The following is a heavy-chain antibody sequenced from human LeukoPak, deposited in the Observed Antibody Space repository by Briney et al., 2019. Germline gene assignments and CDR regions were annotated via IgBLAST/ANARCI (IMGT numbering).Heavy chain of an antibody. D-gene: IGHD6-19*01. J-gene: IGHJ4*02. CDR3: AKDTSQQWLVLGYFDY. CDR1: GFTFDDYA. V-gene: IGHV3-9*01. CDR2: ISWNSGSI. Sequence: GGSLRLSCAASGFTFDDYAMHWVRHAPGKGLEWVSGISWNSGSIVYADSVKGRFTISRDNAKNSLYLQMNSLRAEDTALYYCAKDTSQQWLVLGYFDYWGQGTLVTVSS.